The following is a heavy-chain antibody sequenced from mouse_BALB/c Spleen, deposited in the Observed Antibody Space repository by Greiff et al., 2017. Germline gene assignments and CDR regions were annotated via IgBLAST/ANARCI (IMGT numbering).Heavy chain of an antibody. J-gene: IGHJ2*01. CDR3: ARDNYGKGSPFDY. Sequence: QVQLKQSGPGLVAPSQSLSITCTVSGFSLTSYGVHWVRQPPGKGLEWLGVIWAGGSTNYNSALMSRLSISKDNSKSQVFLKMNSLQTDDTAMYYCARDNYGKGSPFDYWGQGTTLTVSS. D-gene: IGHD1-1*01. V-gene: IGHV2-9*02. CDR1: GFSLTSYG. CDR2: IWAGGST.